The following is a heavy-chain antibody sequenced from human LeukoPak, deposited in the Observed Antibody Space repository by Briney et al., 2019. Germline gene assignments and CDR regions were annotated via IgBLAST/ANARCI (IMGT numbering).Heavy chain of an antibody. V-gene: IGHV4-59*08. CDR2: IYYSGST. D-gene: IGHD3-22*01. CDR1: GGSISSYY. J-gene: IGHJ4*02. CDR3: ARHGGDRYYYDSSGYFDY. Sequence: SETLSLTCTVSGGSISSYYWSWIRQPPGKGLEWIGYIYYSGSTNYNPSPKSRVTISVDTSKNQFSLKLSSVTAADTAVYYCARHGGDRYYYDSSGYFDYWGQGTLVTVSS.